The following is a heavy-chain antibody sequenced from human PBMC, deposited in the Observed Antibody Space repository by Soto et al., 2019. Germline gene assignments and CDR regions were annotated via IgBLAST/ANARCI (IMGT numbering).Heavy chain of an antibody. CDR1: GFTFSTYA. CDR2: ISASGGST. J-gene: IGHJ4*02. CDR3: ARRGPGTYFDY. V-gene: IGHV3-23*01. D-gene: IGHD6-13*01. Sequence: PGGSLRLSCAASGFTFSTYAMTWVRQAPGKGLEWVSAISASGGSTYYADSVKGRFTISRDNSKNTLYLQMNSLRAEDTAVYYCARRGPGTYFDYWGKGTLVTVSS.